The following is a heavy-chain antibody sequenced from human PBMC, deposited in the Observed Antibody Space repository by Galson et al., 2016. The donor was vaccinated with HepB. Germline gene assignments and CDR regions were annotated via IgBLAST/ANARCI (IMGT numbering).Heavy chain of an antibody. Sequence: CAISGDSVSSRSAAWNWIRQSPSRGLEWLGRTYYRSKWYNDYAESVKSRITINPDTSRSQLSLQLNSVTPEDTAVYYCAKAAAALSSGWRTLAPRGYYYNMDVWGQGTTGPASS. CDR2: TYYRSKWYN. J-gene: IGHJ6*02. CDR3: AKAAAALSSGWRTLAPRGYYYNMDV. D-gene: IGHD6-19*01. V-gene: IGHV6-1*01. CDR1: GDSVSSRSAA.